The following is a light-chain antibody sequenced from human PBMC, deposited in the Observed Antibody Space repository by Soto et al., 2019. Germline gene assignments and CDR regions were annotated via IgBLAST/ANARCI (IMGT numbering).Light chain of an antibody. V-gene: IGKV3-15*01. CDR2: GAS. Sequence: EIALAQSSATLSVSPGGRATLSWRASQSISDTLAWYQQKPGQAPRLLIHGASTRATGFPARFSGSGSGTDFTLTISSLQSEDFAVYYCQQYNNWPWTFGQGTKVDIK. CDR1: QSISDT. J-gene: IGKJ1*01. CDR3: QQYNNWPWT.